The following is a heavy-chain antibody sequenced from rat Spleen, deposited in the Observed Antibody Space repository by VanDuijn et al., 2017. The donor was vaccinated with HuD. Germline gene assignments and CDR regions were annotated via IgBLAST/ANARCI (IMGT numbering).Heavy chain of an antibody. CDR2: IKAKSNNYAT. Sequence: EVQVVESGGGLVQPGKSLKLSCATSGFTFNNVWMYGYRQFPEKRLEWVARIKAKSNNYATDYTESVKGRFTISRDDAKSCIYLQMNNLKEEDSAIYYCATPGHWGQGVLVTVSS. D-gene: IGHD1-4*01. CDR3: ATPGH. J-gene: IGHJ2*01. CDR1: GFTFNNVW. V-gene: IGHV6-6*01.